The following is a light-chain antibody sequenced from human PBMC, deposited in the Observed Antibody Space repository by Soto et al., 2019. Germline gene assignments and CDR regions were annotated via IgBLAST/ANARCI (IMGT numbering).Light chain of an antibody. CDR1: SSNIGRNT. J-gene: IGLJ2*01. CDR2: SNN. CDR3: AAWDDSLNGDVV. Sequence: QSVLTQPPSASGTPGQRVTISCSGSSSNIGRNTVNWYQQLPGTAPKLLIYSNNQRPSGVPDRFSGSKSGTSDSLAISGLQSEDEADYYCAAWDDSLNGDVVFGGGTKVTVL. V-gene: IGLV1-44*01.